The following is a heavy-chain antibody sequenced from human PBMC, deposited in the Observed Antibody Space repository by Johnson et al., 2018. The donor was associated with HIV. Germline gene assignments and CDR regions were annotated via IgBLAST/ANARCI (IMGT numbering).Heavy chain of an antibody. CDR1: GFTFDDHG. CDR3: TTQAADAAAGAPLAFDI. V-gene: IGHV3-20*04. D-gene: IGHD6-13*01. CDR2: INWNDGST. J-gene: IGHJ3*02. Sequence: VYLVESGGGVVQPGRSLRLSCAASGFTFDDHGMSWVRQAPGKGLEWVSGINWNDGSTGYADSVKGRFTISRDNSKNTLYLQMNSLKTEDTAVYYCTTQAADAAAGAPLAFDIWGQGTMVTVSS.